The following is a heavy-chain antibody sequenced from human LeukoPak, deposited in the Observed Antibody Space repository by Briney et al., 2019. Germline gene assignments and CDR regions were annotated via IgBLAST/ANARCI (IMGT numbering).Heavy chain of an antibody. CDR2: ISSSSSYI. CDR1: GFTFSSYN. Sequence: PGGSLRLSCAASGFTFSSYNMNWVRQAPGKGLEWVSSISSSSSYIYYADSVKGRFTISRDNSKNTLYLQMNSLRAEDTAVYYCAKGANPYGSGRGKFDPWGQGTLVTVSS. V-gene: IGHV3-21*01. D-gene: IGHD3-10*01. J-gene: IGHJ5*02. CDR3: AKGANPYGSGRGKFDP.